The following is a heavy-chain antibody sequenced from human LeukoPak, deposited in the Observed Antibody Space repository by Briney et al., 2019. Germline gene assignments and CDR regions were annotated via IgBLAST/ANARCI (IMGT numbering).Heavy chain of an antibody. CDR1: GFTFSSCG. V-gene: IGHV3-33*01. D-gene: IGHD2-15*01. J-gene: IGHJ4*02. Sequence: GGSLRLSCAASGFTFSSCGMHWVRQAPGKGLEWVALIWYDGSNKYYADSVKGRFTISRDNAKNTLYLQMNSLRAEDTAVYYCAREGHIVVVVAGEGGFDYWGQGTLVTVSS. CDR2: IWYDGSNK. CDR3: AREGHIVVVVAGEGGFDY.